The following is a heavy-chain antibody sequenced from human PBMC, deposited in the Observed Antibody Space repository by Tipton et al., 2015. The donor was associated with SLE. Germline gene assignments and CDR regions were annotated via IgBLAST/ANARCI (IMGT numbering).Heavy chain of an antibody. CDR3: APQGAAVTMSGWFDP. CDR1: GGSIGSRSHY. J-gene: IGHJ5*02. Sequence: LRLSCTVSGGSIGSRSHYWGWIRQIPGKGLEWIGSIYYSGRTYYNPSLKSRVTVSVDTSKNQFSLNLKSVTAADTAVYYCAPQGAAVTMSGWFDPWGQGTLVTVSS. D-gene: IGHD4-17*01. V-gene: IGHV4-39*07. CDR2: IYYSGRT.